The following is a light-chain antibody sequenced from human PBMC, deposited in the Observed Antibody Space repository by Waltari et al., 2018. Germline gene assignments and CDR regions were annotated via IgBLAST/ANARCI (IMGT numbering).Light chain of an antibody. V-gene: IGKV3-20*01. J-gene: IGKJ1*01. CDR3: QHYKSLPVS. Sequence: ILLTQSPGTLSLSPGERATLSCRASQSVSIYLAWYQQKPGPAPRLLIYHTSTRATGIPYRFSGSGSGTDFSLTISGLEPEDFAVYYCQHYKSLPVSFGQGTRVEIK. CDR1: QSVSIY. CDR2: HTS.